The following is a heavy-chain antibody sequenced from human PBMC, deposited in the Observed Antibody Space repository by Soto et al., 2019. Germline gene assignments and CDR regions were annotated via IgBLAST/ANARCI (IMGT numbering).Heavy chain of an antibody. CDR2: ISARGDGT. CDR3: AKVDGFLWFELDS. Sequence: EVQLLESGGGLVQPGGSLRLSCAASGFTFSSFAMSWVRQAPGKGLESVSAISARGDGTYYADSVKGRFTISRDNSKHTLYLQMSSLRAEDTAVYYCAKVDGFLWFELDSWGQGTLVTVSS. CDR1: GFTFSSFA. J-gene: IGHJ4*02. V-gene: IGHV3-23*01. D-gene: IGHD3-10*01.